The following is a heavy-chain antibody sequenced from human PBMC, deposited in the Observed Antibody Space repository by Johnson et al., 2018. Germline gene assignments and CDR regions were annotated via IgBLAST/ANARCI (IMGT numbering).Heavy chain of an antibody. V-gene: IGHV3-7*01. J-gene: IGHJ3*01. Sequence: EVQLVESGGGLVQIGGSLRLSCVVSGFTFRDHWMTWVCQSPGKGLEWVADIKKDGSQKEYGDSVKGRFTISRDDAKNSVYLEMNSLRAEDTAVYYWARDPADGAWGAFDLWGQGTMVTVSS. CDR2: IKKDGSQK. CDR3: ARDPADGAWGAFDL. D-gene: IGHD4/OR15-4a*01. CDR1: GFTFRDHW.